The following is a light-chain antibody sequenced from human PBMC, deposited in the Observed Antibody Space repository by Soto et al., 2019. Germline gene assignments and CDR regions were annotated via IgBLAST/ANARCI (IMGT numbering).Light chain of an antibody. Sequence: DIQMTQSPSSVSASVGARVTITCRASQGISSWLAWYQQKPGTAPKLLIYAASSLQSGVPSRFSGSVSGADFTPTSSSLQSEDCATDDCQQANSFPHTFGQGTKLEIK. CDR3: QQANSFPHT. J-gene: IGKJ2*01. CDR1: QGISSW. CDR2: AAS. V-gene: IGKV1-12*01.